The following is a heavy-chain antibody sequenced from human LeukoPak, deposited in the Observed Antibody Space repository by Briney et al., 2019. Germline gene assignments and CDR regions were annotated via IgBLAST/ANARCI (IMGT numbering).Heavy chain of an antibody. CDR1: GGSISGYY. CDR3: ARGREWEPKVFDY. V-gene: IGHV4-59*01. CDR2: IYYSGST. Sequence: SETLSLTCTVSGGSISGYYWSWIRQPPGKGLEWVGYIYYSGSTNYNPSLKSRVTISVDTSKNQFSLKLSSVTAADTAVYYCARGREWEPKVFDYWGQGTLVTVSS. D-gene: IGHD1-26*01. J-gene: IGHJ4*02.